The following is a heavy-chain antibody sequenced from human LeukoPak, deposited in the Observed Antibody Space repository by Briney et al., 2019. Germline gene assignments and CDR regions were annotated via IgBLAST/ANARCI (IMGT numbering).Heavy chain of an antibody. V-gene: IGHV4-59*01. CDR3: ARVRVYDYGDPIGPLFDY. CDR2: IYYSGST. D-gene: IGHD4-17*01. CDR1: GGSISSYY. J-gene: IGHJ4*02. Sequence: PSETLSLTCTVSGGSISSYYWSWIRQPPGKGLEWIGYIYYSGSTNYNPSLKSRVTISVDTSKNQFSLKLSSVTAADTAVCYCARVRVYDYGDPIGPLFDYWGQGTLVTVSS.